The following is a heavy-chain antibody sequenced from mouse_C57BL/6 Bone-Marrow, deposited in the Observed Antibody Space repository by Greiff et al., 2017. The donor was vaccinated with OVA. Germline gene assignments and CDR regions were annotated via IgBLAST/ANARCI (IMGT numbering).Heavy chain of an antibody. CDR2: ISSGGDYI. J-gene: IGHJ1*03. CDR1: GFTFSSYA. D-gene: IGHD1-1*01. V-gene: IGHV5-9-1*02. Sequence: EVHLVESGEGLVKPGGSMKLSCAASGFTFSSYAMSWVRQTPEKRLEWVAYISSGGDYIYYADTVKGRFTISRDNARNTLYLQMSSLKSEDTAMYYCTRAYYYGSRWYFDVWGTGTTVTVSS. CDR3: TRAYYYGSRWYFDV.